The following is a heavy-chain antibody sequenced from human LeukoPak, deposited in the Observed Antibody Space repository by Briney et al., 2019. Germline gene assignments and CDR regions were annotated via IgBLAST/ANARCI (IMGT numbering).Heavy chain of an antibody. Sequence: PGGSLRLSCAASGFTFSSYEMNWVRQAPGKGLEWVSYISSSGSTIYYADSVKGRFTISRDNAKNSLYLQMNSLRAEDTAVYYCATEYCSSTSPSCYYYYGMDVWGRGTLVTVSS. J-gene: IGHJ6*01. CDR3: ATEYCSSTSPSCYYYYGMDV. CDR1: GFTFSSYE. D-gene: IGHD2-2*01. V-gene: IGHV3-48*03. CDR2: ISSSGSTI.